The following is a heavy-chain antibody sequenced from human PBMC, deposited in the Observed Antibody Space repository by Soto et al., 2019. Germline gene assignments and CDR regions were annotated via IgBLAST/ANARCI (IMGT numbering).Heavy chain of an antibody. D-gene: IGHD2-2*01. CDR1: GYTFTSYG. Sequence: GASVKVSCKASGYTFTSYGITRLRQAPGQGPEWIGWIGVGSGNTNYAQKFQERVTITRDMSTSTAYMELSSLRSEDTAVYYCAKAGYCSSATCAARYYYMDVWGKGTTVTVSS. V-gene: IGHV1-58*02. J-gene: IGHJ6*03. CDR3: AKAGYCSSATCAARYYYMDV. CDR2: IGVGSGNT.